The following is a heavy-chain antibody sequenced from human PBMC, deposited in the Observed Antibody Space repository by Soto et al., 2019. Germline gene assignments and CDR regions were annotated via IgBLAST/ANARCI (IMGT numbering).Heavy chain of an antibody. D-gene: IGHD2-2*02. CDR2: IYYSGST. J-gene: IGHJ5*02. V-gene: IGHV4-39*01. CDR1: GGSISSSSYY. Sequence: QLQLQESGPGLVKPSETLSLTCTVSGGSISSSSYYWGWIRQPPGNGLEWIGSIYYSGSTYYNTSLKSRVTISVDTSKNQFSLKLSSVTAADTAVYYCAGRYRGFDPWGQGTLVTVSS. CDR3: AGRYRGFDP.